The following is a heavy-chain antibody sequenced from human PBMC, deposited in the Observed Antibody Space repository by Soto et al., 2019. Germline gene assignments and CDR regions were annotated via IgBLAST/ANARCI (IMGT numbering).Heavy chain of an antibody. CDR2: IYYSGST. CDR3: ASHLRYFDWYHPPNWFDP. D-gene: IGHD3-9*01. Sequence: SETLSLTCTVSGGSISSSSYYWGWIRQPPGKGLEWIGSIYYSGSTYYNPSLKSRVTISVDTSKNQFSLKLSSVTAADTAVYYCASHLRYFDWYHPPNWFDPWGQGTLVTVSS. V-gene: IGHV4-39*01. J-gene: IGHJ5*02. CDR1: GGSISSSSYY.